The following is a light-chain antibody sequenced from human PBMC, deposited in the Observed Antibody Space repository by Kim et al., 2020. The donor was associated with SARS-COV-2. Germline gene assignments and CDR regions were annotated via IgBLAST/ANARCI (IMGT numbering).Light chain of an antibody. J-gene: IGLJ3*02. Sequence: GQSITISCTGTSSDIGGYDYVSWYQQHPGKAPKLIIYAVTKRPSGVPNRFSGSKSGNTASLTISGLQAEDEADFYCISYTSSTTWVFGGGTQLTVL. CDR1: SSDIGGYDY. CDR2: AVT. V-gene: IGLV2-14*03. CDR3: ISYTSSTTWV.